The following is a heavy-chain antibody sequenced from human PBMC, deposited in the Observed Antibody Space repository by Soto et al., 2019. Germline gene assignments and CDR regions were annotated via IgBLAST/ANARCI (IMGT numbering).Heavy chain of an antibody. CDR3: ASDAKYYYDSSGYYYFDY. Sequence: QVQLVQSGAEVKKPGSSVKVSCKASGGTFSSYAISWVRQAPEQGLEWMGGIIPIFGTANYAQKFQGRVTITAYESTSTAYMELSSLRSEDTAVYYCASDAKYYYDSSGYYYFDYWGQGTLVNVSS. D-gene: IGHD3-22*01. V-gene: IGHV1-69*12. CDR1: GGTFSSYA. CDR2: IIPIFGTA. J-gene: IGHJ4*02.